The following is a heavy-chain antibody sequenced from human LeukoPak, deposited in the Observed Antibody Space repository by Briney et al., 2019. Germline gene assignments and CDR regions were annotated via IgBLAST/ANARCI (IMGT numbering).Heavy chain of an antibody. Sequence: GRSLRLSCAASGFTFSSYGMHWVRQAPGKGLEWVAVIWYDGSNKYYADSVKGRFTISRDNSKNTLYLQMNSLRAEDTAVYYCARDDYYGSGSFHYYGMDVWGQGTTVTVSS. V-gene: IGHV3-33*01. J-gene: IGHJ6*02. D-gene: IGHD3-10*01. CDR1: GFTFSSYG. CDR2: IWYDGSNK. CDR3: ARDDYYGSGSFHYYGMDV.